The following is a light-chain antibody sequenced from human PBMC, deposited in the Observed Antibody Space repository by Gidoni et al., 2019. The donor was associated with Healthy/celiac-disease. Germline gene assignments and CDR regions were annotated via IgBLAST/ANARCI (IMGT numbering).Light chain of an antibody. CDR2: AAS. J-gene: IGKJ3*01. Sequence: DIQMTQSPSSLSASVGDRVTITCRASQSISSYLNWYQQKPGKAPQLLIYAASSLPSGVPSRFSGSGSGTDFTLTISSLQPEDFATYYCQQSYSTSTFGPGTKVDIK. CDR3: QQSYSTST. CDR1: QSISSY. V-gene: IGKV1-39*01.